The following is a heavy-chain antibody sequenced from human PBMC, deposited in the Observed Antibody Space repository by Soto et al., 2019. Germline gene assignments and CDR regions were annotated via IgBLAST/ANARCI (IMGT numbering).Heavy chain of an antibody. J-gene: IGHJ4*02. Sequence: TSSTXSLTCTVSGVSFIIGNDYLSWIRQHPGNVLEWIGYIYYSGITYYNPSLKSLVTISLDTSKNQFSLNLSSVTAADTAVYYCEREPRSSAYLVEWGQGTLV. D-gene: IGHD3-22*01. CDR3: EREPRSSAYLVE. V-gene: IGHV4-31*01. CDR1: GVSFIIGNDY. CDR2: IYYSGIT.